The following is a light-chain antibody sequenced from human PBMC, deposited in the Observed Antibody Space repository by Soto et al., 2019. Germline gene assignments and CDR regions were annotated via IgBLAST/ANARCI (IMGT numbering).Light chain of an antibody. Sequence: DIQLTQSPSSLSASVGDRVTITCRASQGISSNLAWYQQKPGKAPKLLIYAASTLQSGVPSRFSGSGSGTDFTLTISSLQPEDVATYYCQKCKVAPFTFGGGTKVDIK. CDR3: QKCKVAPFT. CDR2: AAS. V-gene: IGKV1-27*01. CDR1: QGISSN. J-gene: IGKJ4*01.